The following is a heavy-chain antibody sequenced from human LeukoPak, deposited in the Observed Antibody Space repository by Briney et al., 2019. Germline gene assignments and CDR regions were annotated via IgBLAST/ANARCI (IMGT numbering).Heavy chain of an antibody. CDR1: GYTFTSYG. Sequence: ASVKVSCKASGYTFTSYGISWVRQAPGQGLEWMGWISAYNGNTNYAQKLQGRVTMTTDTSTSKAYMGLRSLRSDDTAVYYCARIEVYSGHDYWGQGTLVTVSS. J-gene: IGHJ4*02. CDR2: ISAYNGNT. V-gene: IGHV1-18*01. CDR3: ARIEVYSGHDY. D-gene: IGHD1-26*01.